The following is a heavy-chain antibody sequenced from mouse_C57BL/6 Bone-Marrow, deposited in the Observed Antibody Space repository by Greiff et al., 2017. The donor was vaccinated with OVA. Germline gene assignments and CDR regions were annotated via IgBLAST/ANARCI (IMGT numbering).Heavy chain of an antibody. J-gene: IGHJ1*03. CDR1: GYTFTDYY. CDR3: ARWRFITTVVATPSYWYFDV. Sequence: EVQLQQSGPELVKPGASVKISCKASGYTFTDYYMNWVKQSHGKSLEWIGDINPNNGGTSYNQKFKGKATLTVDKSSSTAYMELRSLTSEDSAVYYCARWRFITTVVATPSYWYFDVWGTGTTVTVSS. CDR2: INPNNGGT. V-gene: IGHV1-26*01. D-gene: IGHD1-1*01.